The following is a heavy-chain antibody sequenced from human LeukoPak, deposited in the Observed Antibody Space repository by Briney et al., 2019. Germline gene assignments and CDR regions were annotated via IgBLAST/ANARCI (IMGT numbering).Heavy chain of an antibody. V-gene: IGHV3-7*01. CDR1: GFTFSSYW. CDR3: ARGLAAAAHYYYGMDV. J-gene: IGHJ6*02. D-gene: IGHD6-13*01. CDR2: IKQDGSEK. Sequence: GGSLRLSCAASGFTFSSYWMSWVRQAPGKGLEWVANIKQDGSEKYYVDSVKGRFTISRDNAKNSLYLQMNSLRAEDTAVYYCARGLAAAAHYYYGMDVWGQGTTVTVSS.